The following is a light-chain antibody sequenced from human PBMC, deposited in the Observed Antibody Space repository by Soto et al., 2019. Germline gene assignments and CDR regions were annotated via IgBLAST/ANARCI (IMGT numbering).Light chain of an antibody. CDR2: EVS. J-gene: IGLJ1*01. V-gene: IGLV2-14*01. CDR3: GSYTSRTTPYV. Sequence: QSALTQPASVSGSPGHSITITCPGTTRDVDGYNSVSWYKQHPDKAPKLMIYEVSNRPSGDSNRFSGSKSGNTASLTISGLQPGAEADYYCGSYTSRTTPYVVGSGTKGTV. CDR1: TRDVDGYNS.